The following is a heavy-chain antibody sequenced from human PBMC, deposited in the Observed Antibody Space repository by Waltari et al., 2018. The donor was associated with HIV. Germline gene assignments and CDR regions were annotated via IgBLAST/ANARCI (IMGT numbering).Heavy chain of an antibody. CDR2: ISAYNGNT. CDR1: GSTFTSYV. V-gene: IGHV1-18*01. Sequence: QVQLLQSGAEVKKPGASVKVSCKASGSTFTSYVIRWVRQVLGHGLEWMDWISAYNGNTNYAQKLQGRVTMTTDTSTSTAYMELRSLRSDDTAVYYCARDRDIVVVVAATPAWFDPWSQGTLVTVSS. CDR3: ARDRDIVVVVAATPAWFDP. J-gene: IGHJ5*02. D-gene: IGHD2-15*01.